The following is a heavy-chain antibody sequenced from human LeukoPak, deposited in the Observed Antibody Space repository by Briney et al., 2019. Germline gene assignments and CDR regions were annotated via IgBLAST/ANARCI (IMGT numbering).Heavy chain of an antibody. Sequence: SETLSLTCAVYGGSFSGYYWSWIRQPPGKGLEWIGEINHSGSTNYNPSLKSRVTISVDTSKNQFSLQRSSVTAADTAVYYCARGRGLGLFDYWGQGTLVTVSS. CDR2: INHSGST. D-gene: IGHD6-19*01. CDR3: ARGRGLGLFDY. CDR1: GGSFSGYY. J-gene: IGHJ4*02. V-gene: IGHV4-34*01.